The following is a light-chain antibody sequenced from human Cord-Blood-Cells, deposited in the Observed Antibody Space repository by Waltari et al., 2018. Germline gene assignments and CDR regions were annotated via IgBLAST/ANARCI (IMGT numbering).Light chain of an antibody. CDR1: CSDVGGYNS. V-gene: IGLV2-8*01. Sequence: QSALTQPPSASGSPGQSVTISCTGTCSDVGGYNSVPWYQQHPGKAPKLMIYEVSKRPSGVPDRFSGSKSGNTASLTVSGLQAEDEADYYCSSYAGSNNFVVFGGGTKLTVL. CDR3: SSYAGSNNFVV. J-gene: IGLJ2*01. CDR2: EVS.